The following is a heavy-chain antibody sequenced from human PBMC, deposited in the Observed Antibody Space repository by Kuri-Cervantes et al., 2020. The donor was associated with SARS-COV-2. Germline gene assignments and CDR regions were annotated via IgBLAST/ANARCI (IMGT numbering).Heavy chain of an antibody. CDR3: ARDFCGGDCYSFDY. CDR1: GFTFSSYG. J-gene: IGHJ4*02. Sequence: LSLTCAASGFTFSSYGMHWVRQAPGKGLEWVAVIWYDGSNKYYADSVKGRFTISRDNSKNTLYLQMNSLRAEDTAVYYCARDFCGGDCYSFDYWGQGTLVTVPS. D-gene: IGHD2-21*02. V-gene: IGHV3-33*01. CDR2: IWYDGSNK.